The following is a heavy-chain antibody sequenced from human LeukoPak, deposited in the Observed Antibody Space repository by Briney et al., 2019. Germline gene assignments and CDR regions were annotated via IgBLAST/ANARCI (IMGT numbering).Heavy chain of an antibody. V-gene: IGHV3-48*02. CDR3: ARGEIAAAGVAFDY. J-gene: IGHJ4*02. D-gene: IGHD6-13*01. CDR2: ISSINSIR. Sequence: GGSLRLPCAASGFTFSSYSMNWVRQAPGKGLEWVSYISSINSIRYYADSVKGRFTISRDNAKNSLYLQMNSLRDEDTAVYYCARGEIAAAGVAFDYWGQGTLVTVSS. CDR1: GFTFSSYS.